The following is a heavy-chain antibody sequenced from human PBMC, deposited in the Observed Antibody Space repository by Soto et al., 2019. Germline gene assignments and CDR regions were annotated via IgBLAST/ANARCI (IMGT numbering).Heavy chain of an antibody. D-gene: IGHD5-12*01. CDR1: GFTFDDYA. J-gene: IGHJ6*02. Sequence: QTGGSLRLSCAASGFTFDDYAMHWVRQAPGKGLEWVSGISWNSGSIGYADSVKGRFTISRDNAKNSLYLQMNSLRAEDTALYYCAKDVGGYDKDYYYGMDVWGQGTTVTVS. CDR2: ISWNSGSI. V-gene: IGHV3-9*01. CDR3: AKDVGGYDKDYYYGMDV.